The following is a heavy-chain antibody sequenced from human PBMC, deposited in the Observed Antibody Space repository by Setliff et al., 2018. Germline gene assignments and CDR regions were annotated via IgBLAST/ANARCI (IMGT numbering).Heavy chain of an antibody. D-gene: IGHD3-9*01. CDR2: ISAYNGNT. V-gene: IGHV1-18*01. Sequence: EASVKVSCKASGYTFTSYGISWVRQAPGQGLEWMGWISAYNGNTNYAQKLQGRVTMTTDTSTSTAYMELRSLRSDDTAVYYCARAVTYYDILTGQHHYDAFDIWGQGTMVTVSS. CDR3: ARAVTYYDILTGQHHYDAFDI. J-gene: IGHJ3*02. CDR1: GYTFTSYG.